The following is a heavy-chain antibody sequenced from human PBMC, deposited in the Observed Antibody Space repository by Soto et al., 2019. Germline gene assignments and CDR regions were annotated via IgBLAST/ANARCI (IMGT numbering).Heavy chain of an antibody. CDR1: GYTFTSYV. CDR2: ISAYNGNT. Sequence: QVQLVQSGAEVKKPGASVKVSCRASGYTFTSYVISWVRQAPAQGLEWMGWISAYNGNTNFAQKLQGRVTMTTDTSTSTADMELRSLRSDDTAMYYWARVVATVAGPYGMDVWGQGTTVTVSS. V-gene: IGHV1-18*01. D-gene: IGHD6-19*01. J-gene: IGHJ6*01. CDR3: ARVVATVAGPYGMDV.